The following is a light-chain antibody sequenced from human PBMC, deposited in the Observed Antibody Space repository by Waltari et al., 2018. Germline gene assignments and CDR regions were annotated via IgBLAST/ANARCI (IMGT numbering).Light chain of an antibody. Sequence: DFQMTQSPSSLSASVGDRVTITCRASRSIDTNLNWYHQKPGKAPDLLIFAASHLQGGVPSRFSGSGSGTDFTLTINGVQPEDFATYYCQQSLSIPFTFGQGTRLEIK. CDR3: QQSLSIPFT. J-gene: IGKJ5*01. CDR2: AAS. V-gene: IGKV1-39*01. CDR1: RSIDTN.